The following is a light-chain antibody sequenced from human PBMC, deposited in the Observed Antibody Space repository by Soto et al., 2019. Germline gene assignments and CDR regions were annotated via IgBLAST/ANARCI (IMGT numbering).Light chain of an antibody. J-gene: IGLJ2*01. CDR3: GTWDISLDTVV. CDR2: DNK. CDR1: SSNIGGNY. V-gene: IGLV1-51*01. Sequence: QSVLTQPPSVSAAPGQKVTISCSGSSSNIGGNYVSWYKVLPRTAPKLLIYDNKKRHSGIPDRFSGSKSGTSATLGITELQIGDEAEYYCGTWDISLDTVVFGGGTKLTVL.